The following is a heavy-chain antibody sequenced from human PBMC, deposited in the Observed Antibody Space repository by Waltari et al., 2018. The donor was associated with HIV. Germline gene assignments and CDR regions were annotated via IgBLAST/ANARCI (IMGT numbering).Heavy chain of an antibody. CDR3: ARDLPDSSGWGSDKAFDI. Sequence: EVQVVESGGGLVQPGGSLRLSCAASGFTVGSNYMSWVRQAPGRGLEWVSGIYSGGSTYYSDSVKGRFTISRDNSKNTLYLQMNSLRTEDTAVYHCARDLPDSSGWGSDKAFDIWGQGTMVTVSS. V-gene: IGHV3-66*02. CDR2: IYSGGST. CDR1: GFTVGSNY. D-gene: IGHD6-19*01. J-gene: IGHJ3*02.